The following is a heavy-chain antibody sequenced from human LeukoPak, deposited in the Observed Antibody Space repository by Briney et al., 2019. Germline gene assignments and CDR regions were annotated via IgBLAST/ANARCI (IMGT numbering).Heavy chain of an antibody. Sequence: SETLSLTCTVSGGSISSGGYYWSWIRQHPGKGLEWIGYIYYSGSTYYNPSLKSRVTISVDTSKNQFSPKLSSVTAADTAVYYCARRDDYVYDAFDIWGQGTMVTVSS. J-gene: IGHJ3*02. CDR1: GGSISSGGYY. CDR2: IYYSGST. CDR3: ARRDDYVYDAFDI. D-gene: IGHD4-17*01. V-gene: IGHV4-31*03.